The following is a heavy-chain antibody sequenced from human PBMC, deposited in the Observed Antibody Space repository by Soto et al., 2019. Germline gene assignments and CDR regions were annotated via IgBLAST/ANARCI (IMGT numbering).Heavy chain of an antibody. CDR3: ARGLYSGSHSDY. CDR2: ITHNGGT. V-gene: IGHV4-34*01. Sequence: QVQLQQWGAGLLKPSETLSLTCAVSGGSFSGYSWSWIRQPPGKGLEWIGEITHNGGTNYNPSLKSRVAISVDTSKKQLSLNLSSVTAADTAVYYCARGLYSGSHSDYWGQGTLVTVSS. J-gene: IGHJ4*02. D-gene: IGHD1-26*01. CDR1: GGSFSGYS.